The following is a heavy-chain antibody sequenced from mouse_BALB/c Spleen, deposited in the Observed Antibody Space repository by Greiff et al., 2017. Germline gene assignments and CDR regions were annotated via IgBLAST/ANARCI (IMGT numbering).Heavy chain of an antibody. D-gene: IGHD2-4*01. Sequence: VQLKQSGPGLVKPSQSLSLTCTVTGYSIPSDYAWNWIRQFPGNKLEWMGYISYSGSTSYNPSLKSRISITRDTSKNQFFLQLNSVTTEDTATYYCARSDYDYFDYWGQGTTLTVSS. J-gene: IGHJ2*01. V-gene: IGHV3-2*02. CDR2: ISYSGST. CDR1: GYSIPSDYA. CDR3: ARSDYDYFDY.